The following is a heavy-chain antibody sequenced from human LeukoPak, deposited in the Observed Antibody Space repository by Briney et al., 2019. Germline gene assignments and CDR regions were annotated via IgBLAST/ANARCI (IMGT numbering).Heavy chain of an antibody. CDR2: ISGDGGST. D-gene: IGHD3-10*01. CDR3: SEDIEGNFGHDAFDI. CDR1: GFTFSGYW. J-gene: IGHJ3*02. V-gene: IGHV3-43*01. Sequence: PGGSLRLSCAASGFTFSGYWMHWVRQAPGKGLEWVSLISGDGGSTYYADSVKGRFTISRDNSKNSLYLQMNSLRTEDTALYYCSEDIEGNFGHDAFDIWGQGTMVTVSS.